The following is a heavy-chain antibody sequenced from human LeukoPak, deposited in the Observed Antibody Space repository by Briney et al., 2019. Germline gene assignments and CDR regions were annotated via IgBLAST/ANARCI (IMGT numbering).Heavy chain of an antibody. CDR1: GFTFSSSA. J-gene: IGHJ3*02. Sequence: GGSLRLSCAASGFTFSSSAMSWVRQVPGKGLEWVSVISGSGDSTYYADSVRGRFTISRDNSMNTLYLQMNSLRAEDTAVYYCARDLSSGTYGIFDIWGQGTMVTVSS. CDR2: ISGSGDST. D-gene: IGHD3-10*01. V-gene: IGHV3-23*01. CDR3: ARDLSSGTYGIFDI.